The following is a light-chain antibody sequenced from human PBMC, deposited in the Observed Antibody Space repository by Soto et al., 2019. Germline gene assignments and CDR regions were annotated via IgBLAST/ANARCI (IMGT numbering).Light chain of an antibody. V-gene: IGLV2-14*01. CDR1: SSDVGGYNY. CDR2: EVS. Sequence: QSALTQPASVSGSPGQSITISCTGTSSDVGGYNYVSWYQQHPGKAPKLMIYEVSNRPSGGSNRFSGSKSGNTASLTISGLQAEDEADYYCSSYTSSSTRDVVFGGGTKVTVL. J-gene: IGLJ2*01. CDR3: SSYTSSSTRDVV.